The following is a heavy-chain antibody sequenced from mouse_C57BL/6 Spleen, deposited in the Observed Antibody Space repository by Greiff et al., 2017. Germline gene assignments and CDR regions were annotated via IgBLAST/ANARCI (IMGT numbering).Heavy chain of an antibody. D-gene: IGHD2-4*01. Sequence: VQLQQSGAELVRPGASVKLSCTASGFNIKDDYMHWVKQRPEPGLEWIGWIDPENGDTEYASKFQGKATITADTSSNTAYLQLSSLTSEDTAVYYCTTGDYDGFDYWGQGTTLTVSS. V-gene: IGHV14-4*01. CDR3: TTGDYDGFDY. CDR2: IDPENGDT. CDR1: GFNIKDDY. J-gene: IGHJ2*01.